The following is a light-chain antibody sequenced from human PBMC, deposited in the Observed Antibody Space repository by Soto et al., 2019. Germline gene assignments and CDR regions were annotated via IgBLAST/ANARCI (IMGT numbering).Light chain of an antibody. CDR3: SLYTSSSILYV. CDR2: EVS. Sequence: QSALTQPASVSGSPGQSITISCTGTSSDVGGYNYVSWYQQHPGKAPKLMIYEVSNRPSGVSNRFSGSKSGNTASLTISGLQTEDEADYYCSLYTSSSILYVFGTGTKLTVL. V-gene: IGLV2-14*01. CDR1: SSDVGGYNY. J-gene: IGLJ1*01.